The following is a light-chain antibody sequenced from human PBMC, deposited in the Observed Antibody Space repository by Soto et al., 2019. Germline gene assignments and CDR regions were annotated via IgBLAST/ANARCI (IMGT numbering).Light chain of an antibody. CDR3: QQSYSLTWT. J-gene: IGKJ1*01. CDR2: AAS. Sequence: DIQMTQSPSSLSASVGDRVTIACRASQSISSYLNWYQQKPGKAPKLLIYAASSLQSGVPSRFSGSGSGTDFTLTISSLQPEDFVTYYCQQSYSLTWTFGRGTKVEIX. V-gene: IGKV1-39*01. CDR1: QSISSY.